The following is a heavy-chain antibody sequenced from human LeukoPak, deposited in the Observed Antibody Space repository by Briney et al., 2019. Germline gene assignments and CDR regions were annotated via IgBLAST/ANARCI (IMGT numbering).Heavy chain of an antibody. Sequence: GGSLRLSCAASGFTFSSYAVSWVRQAPGKGLEWVSAISGSGGSTYYADSVKGRFTISRDNSKNTLYLQMNSLRAEDTAVYYCAKGESYYDSSGYQTPEYFQHWGQGTLVTVSS. V-gene: IGHV3-23*01. CDR2: ISGSGGST. J-gene: IGHJ1*01. CDR1: GFTFSSYA. D-gene: IGHD3-22*01. CDR3: AKGESYYDSSGYQTPEYFQH.